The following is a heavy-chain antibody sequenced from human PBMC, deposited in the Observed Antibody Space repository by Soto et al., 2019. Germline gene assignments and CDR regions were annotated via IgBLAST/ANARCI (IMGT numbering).Heavy chain of an antibody. Sequence: SVEVSCRASGYTFTRYTMNWVRQAPGQRLEWMGWINPDNGNTKSSQKFQDRVIITRDTSASTAYMDLSSLRSEDTAVYYCARGIATGQLDPWGQGTLVTVYS. D-gene: IGHD2-15*01. CDR2: INPDNGNT. CDR1: GYTFTRYT. V-gene: IGHV1-3*01. CDR3: ARGIATGQLDP. J-gene: IGHJ5*02.